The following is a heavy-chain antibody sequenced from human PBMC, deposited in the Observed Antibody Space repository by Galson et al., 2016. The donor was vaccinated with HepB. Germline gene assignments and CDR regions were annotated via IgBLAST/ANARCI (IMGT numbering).Heavy chain of an antibody. Sequence: SLRLSCAASGFIFSGYTMHWVRQAPGKGLEWVAVIWFDGTNKYYADSVEGRFTISRDNSKNTLYLQMNRLRVEETASYYCASHSGDSGGFWGQGTLIPVAS. CDR3: ASHSGDSGGF. J-gene: IGHJ4*02. D-gene: IGHD2-21*02. CDR1: GFIFSGYT. V-gene: IGHV3-33*01. CDR2: IWFDGTNK.